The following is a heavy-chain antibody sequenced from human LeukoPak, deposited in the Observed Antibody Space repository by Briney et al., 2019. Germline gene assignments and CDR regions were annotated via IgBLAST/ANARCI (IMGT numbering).Heavy chain of an antibody. CDR2: IKSKTDGGTI. V-gene: IGHV3-15*01. CDR1: GFTFNNAW. CDR3: ARDSSPYCGSDCYFDAFDI. D-gene: IGHD2-21*01. Sequence: GGSLRLSCAASGFTFNNAWMSWVRQAPGKGLEWVGRIKSKTDGGTIDYAAPVKGRFTISRDDSKNTLYLQMNSLRAEDTAVYYCARDSSPYCGSDCYFDAFDIWGQGTMVTVSS. J-gene: IGHJ3*02.